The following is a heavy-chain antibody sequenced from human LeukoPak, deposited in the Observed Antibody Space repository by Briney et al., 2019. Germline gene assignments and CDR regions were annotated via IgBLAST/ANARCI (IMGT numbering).Heavy chain of an antibody. CDR3: ARILMDCSGGSCYNYYYYMDV. V-gene: IGHV4-34*01. J-gene: IGHJ6*03. CDR1: GGSFSGYY. D-gene: IGHD2-15*01. CDR2: INHSGST. Sequence: PSETLSLTCAVYGGSFSGYYWSRIRQPPGKGLEWIGEINHSGSTNYNPSLKSRVTISVDTSKNQFSLKLSSVTAADTAVYYCARILMDCSGGSCYNYYYYMDVWGKGTTVTVSS.